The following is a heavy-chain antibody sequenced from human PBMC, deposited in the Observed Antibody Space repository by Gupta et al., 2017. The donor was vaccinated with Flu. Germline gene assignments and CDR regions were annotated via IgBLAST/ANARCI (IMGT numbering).Heavy chain of an antibody. CDR3: ARDDHSGGKRFEY. CDR2: MTASGDRV. CDR1: GFSFSTSE. J-gene: IGHJ4*02. V-gene: IGHV3-48*03. Sequence: EVQLVESGGDLVQPGGSLRLSCAASGFSFSTSEMNWVRQAPGKGPEWIAYMTASGDRVEYADSVKGRFTISRDNAKNSLYLQMNSLGAEDTAVYYCARDDHSGGKRFEYWGQGTLVTVSS. D-gene: IGHD3-16*01.